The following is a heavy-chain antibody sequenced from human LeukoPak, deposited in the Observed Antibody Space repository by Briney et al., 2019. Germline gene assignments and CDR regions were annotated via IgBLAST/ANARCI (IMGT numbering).Heavy chain of an antibody. CDR2: IITRFGTT. Sequence: SVKVSCKASGGTLRDYAISWVRQAPGQGLAWMGGIITRFGTTNYAQRFQGRVTITADESSSTVYMELNSLRSEDTAVFYCARRAYYDYWRGAKFDSWGQGILVTVSS. D-gene: IGHD3-3*01. J-gene: IGHJ4*02. V-gene: IGHV1-69*13. CDR1: GGTLRDYA. CDR3: ARRAYYDYWRGAKFDS.